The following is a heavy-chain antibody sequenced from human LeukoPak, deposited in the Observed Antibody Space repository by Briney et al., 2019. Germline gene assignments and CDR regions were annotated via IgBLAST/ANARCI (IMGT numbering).Heavy chain of an antibody. CDR3: ARDGSTNWYYYYGLDV. CDR1: GYTFTDYG. CDR2: INTYTGDP. D-gene: IGHD1-1*01. Sequence: ASVKVSCKTYGYTFTDYGIHWVRQAPGQGREWMGWINTYTGDPTYAQAFTGRFVFSLDTSVSTAYLQISSLEADDTAVFYCARDGSTNWYYYYGLDVWGQGTAVTVSS. J-gene: IGHJ6*02. V-gene: IGHV7-4-1*02.